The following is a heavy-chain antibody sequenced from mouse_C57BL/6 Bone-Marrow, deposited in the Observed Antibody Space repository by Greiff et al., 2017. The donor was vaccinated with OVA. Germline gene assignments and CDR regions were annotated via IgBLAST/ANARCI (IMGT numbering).Heavy chain of an antibody. D-gene: IGHD2-3*01. J-gene: IGHJ3*01. CDR1: GYTFTSYW. CDR3: ARERYDGYYVSWFAY. Sequence: QVQLQQSGAELVKPGASVKLSCKASGYTFTSYWMHWVKQRPGRGLEWIGRIDPNSGGTKYNEKFKSKATLPVDKPSSTAYMQLSSLTSEDSAVYDCARERYDGYYVSWFAYWGQGTLVTGSA. V-gene: IGHV1-72*01. CDR2: IDPNSGGT.